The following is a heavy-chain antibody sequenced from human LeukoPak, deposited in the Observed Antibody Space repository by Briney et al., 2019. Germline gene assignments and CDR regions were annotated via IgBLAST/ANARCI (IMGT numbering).Heavy chain of an antibody. D-gene: IGHD3-16*01. V-gene: IGHV1-69*13. J-gene: IGHJ4*02. CDR2: IIPIFGTA. Sequence: SVKVSCKASGGTFSSYAISWVRQAPGQGLEWMGGIIPIFGTANYAQKFQGRVTITADESTSTAYMELSSMRSEDTAVYYCATQRGSYLWGTDFDYWGQGTLVTVSS. CDR1: GGTFSSYA. CDR3: ATQRGSYLWGTDFDY.